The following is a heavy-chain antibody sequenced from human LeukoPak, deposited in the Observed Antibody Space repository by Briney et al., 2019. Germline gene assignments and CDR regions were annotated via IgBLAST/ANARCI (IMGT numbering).Heavy chain of an antibody. Sequence: KPSETLSLTCAVYGGSFSGYYWSWIRQPPGKGLEWIGEINHSGSTNYNPSLKSRVTISVDTSKNQFSLKLSSVTAADTAVYYCAIISEGYYDFWSDRRFDPWGQGTLVTVSS. V-gene: IGHV4-34*01. CDR1: GGSFSGYY. CDR3: AIISEGYYDFWSDRRFDP. CDR2: INHSGST. D-gene: IGHD3-3*01. J-gene: IGHJ5*02.